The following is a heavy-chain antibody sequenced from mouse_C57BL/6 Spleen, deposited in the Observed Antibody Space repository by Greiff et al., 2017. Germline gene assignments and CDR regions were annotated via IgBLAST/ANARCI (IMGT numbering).Heavy chain of an antibody. CDR3: ARKARLVELFDY. D-gene: IGHD1-1*01. J-gene: IGHJ2*01. CDR1: GYTFTSYW. CDR2: IYPGSGST. Sequence: QVQLQQPGAELVKPGASVKMSCKASGYTFTSYWITWVKQRPGQGLEWIGDIYPGSGSTNYNEKFKSKATLPVDTSSSTAYMQLSSLTSEDSADYYGARKARLVELFDYWGQGTTLTVSA. V-gene: IGHV1-55*01.